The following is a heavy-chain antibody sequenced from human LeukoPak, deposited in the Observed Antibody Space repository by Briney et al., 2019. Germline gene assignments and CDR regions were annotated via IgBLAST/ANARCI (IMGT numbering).Heavy chain of an antibody. V-gene: IGHV3-7*01. CDR2: IKKDGSEK. Sequence: HAGGSLRLSCAASGFTFTIYWMSWVRQAPGKGLEWVANIKKDGSEKYYVDSVKGRFTISRDNTRNSLYLQMSSLSADDTAVYYCARGGYQTTTCYQFDYWGQGTLVTVSS. J-gene: IGHJ4*02. D-gene: IGHD2-2*01. CDR1: GFTFTIYW. CDR3: ARGGYQTTTCYQFDY.